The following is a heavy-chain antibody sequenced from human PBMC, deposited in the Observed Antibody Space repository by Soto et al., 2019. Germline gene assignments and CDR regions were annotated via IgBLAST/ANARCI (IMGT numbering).Heavy chain of an antibody. Sequence: SETLSLTCTVSGGSISSYYWSWIRQPPGKGLEWIGYIYDSGSTNYNPSLKSRVTISVDTSKNQFSLKLSSVTAADTAVYYSTRVDGFWATGIDYWGQGTMVTVSS. D-gene: IGHD3-10*01. CDR1: GGSISSYY. CDR3: TRVDGFWATGIDY. CDR2: IYDSGST. V-gene: IGHV4-59*12. J-gene: IGHJ4*03.